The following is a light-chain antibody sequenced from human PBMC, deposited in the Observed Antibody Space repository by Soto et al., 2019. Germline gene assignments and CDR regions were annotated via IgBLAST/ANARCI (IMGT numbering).Light chain of an antibody. Sequence: EIVLTQSPAPLSLSPGERATLSCRASQSVSSYLAWYQQNPGQAPRLLIYDATNRATGIPARFSGSGSGTDFTLTISSREPEDFAGYYCQQRSNWPWTFGQGTKVEIK. CDR3: QQRSNWPWT. J-gene: IGKJ1*01. CDR2: DAT. CDR1: QSVSSY. V-gene: IGKV3-11*01.